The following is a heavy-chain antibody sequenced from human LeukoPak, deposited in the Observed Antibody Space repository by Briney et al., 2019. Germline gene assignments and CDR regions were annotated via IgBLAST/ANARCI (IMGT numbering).Heavy chain of an antibody. CDR1: GGSISSYY. CDR3: ARSGYQSAPGDV. CDR2: IHYSGST. Sequence: SETLSLTCTVSGGSISSYYWSWIRQPPGKGLEWIGYIHYSGSTKYNPSLKSRVTISVDTSKNQFSLKLSSVTAADTAMYYCARSGYQSAPGDVWGKGTTVTVSS. V-gene: IGHV4-59*01. J-gene: IGHJ6*04. D-gene: IGHD3-3*01.